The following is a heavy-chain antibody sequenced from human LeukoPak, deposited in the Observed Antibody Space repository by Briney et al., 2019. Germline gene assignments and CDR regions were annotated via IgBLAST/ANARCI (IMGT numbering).Heavy chain of an antibody. CDR2: ISYDGSNK. CDR3: AKDGPITMVRGVIITNPFTYYYYGMDV. Sequence: GGSLRLSCAASGFTFSSYGMHWARQAPGKGLEWVAVISYDGSNKYYADSVKGRFTISRDNSKNTLYLQMNSLRAEDTAVYYCAKDGPITMVRGVIITNPFTYYYYGMDVWGKGTTVTVSS. CDR1: GFTFSSYG. J-gene: IGHJ6*04. D-gene: IGHD3-10*01. V-gene: IGHV3-30*18.